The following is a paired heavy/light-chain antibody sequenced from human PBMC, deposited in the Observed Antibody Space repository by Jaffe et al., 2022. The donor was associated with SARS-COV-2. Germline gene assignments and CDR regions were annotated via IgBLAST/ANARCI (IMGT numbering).Light chain of an antibody. CDR1: SGHSSYA. CDR3: QTWGTGIQV. CDR2: LNSDGSH. V-gene: IGLV4-69*01. Sequence: QLVLTQSPSASASLGASVKLTCTLSSGHSSYAIAWHQQQPEKGPRYLMKLNSDGSHSKGDGIPDRFSGSRSGAERYLTISSLQSEDEADYYCQTWGTGIQVFGGGTKLTVL. J-gene: IGLJ3*02.
Heavy chain of an antibody. CDR2: VSGSGSST. Sequence: EVQLLESGGGLVQPGGSLRLSCAASGFTFSNYGMSWVRQAPGKGLEWVSTVSGSGSSTSYADSVKGRFTISRDNSKNTVYLQMNSLRVEDTAVYYCVKEGRDTNSWYNYWGQGTLVTVSS. D-gene: IGHD6-13*01. CDR1: GFTFSNYG. CDR3: VKEGRDTNSWYNY. V-gene: IGHV3-23*01. J-gene: IGHJ4*02.